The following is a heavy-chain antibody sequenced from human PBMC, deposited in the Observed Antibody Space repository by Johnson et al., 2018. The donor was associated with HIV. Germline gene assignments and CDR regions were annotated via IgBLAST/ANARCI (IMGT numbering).Heavy chain of an antibody. Sequence: VQLVESGGGLVKPGGSLRLSCAASGFTFSDYYMSWIRQAPGKGLEWVATISYDGINKYYADSLKGRFAISRDNSRNTLDLRMDSLRVEDTAVYYCAREAYYARAFDLWGQGTMVTVSS. CDR2: ISYDGINK. V-gene: IGHV3-30*03. CDR1: GFTFSDYY. CDR3: AREAYYARAFDL. D-gene: IGHD3-3*01. J-gene: IGHJ3*01.